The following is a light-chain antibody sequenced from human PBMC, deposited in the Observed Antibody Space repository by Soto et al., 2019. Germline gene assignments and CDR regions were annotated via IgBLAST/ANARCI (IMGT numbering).Light chain of an antibody. J-gene: IGLJ1*01. Sequence: QSVLAQPASVSGSPGQSITISCTGTSSDVGAYNYVSWYQQHPGKAPKLMIYEVSNRPSGVSNRFSGSKSGNTASLTISGLQAEDEADYYCSSYTSISTPYVFGTRTKVTAL. CDR1: SSDVGAYNY. CDR3: SSYTSISTPYV. V-gene: IGLV2-14*01. CDR2: EVS.